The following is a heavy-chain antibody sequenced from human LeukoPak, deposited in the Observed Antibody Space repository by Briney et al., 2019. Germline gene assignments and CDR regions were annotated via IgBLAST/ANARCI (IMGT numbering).Heavy chain of an antibody. CDR2: IYYSGST. Sequence: SETLSLTCTVSGGSISSYYWSWIRQPPGKGLEWIGYIYYSGSTNYNPSLKSRVTISVDTSKNQFSLKLSSVTAADTAVYYCARLKSQRFDYWGQGTLVTVSS. J-gene: IGHJ4*02. CDR3: ARLKSQRFDY. CDR1: GGSISSYY. V-gene: IGHV4-59*08.